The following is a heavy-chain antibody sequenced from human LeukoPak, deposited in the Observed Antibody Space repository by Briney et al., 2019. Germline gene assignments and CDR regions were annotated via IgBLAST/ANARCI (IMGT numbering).Heavy chain of an antibody. CDR3: ARDRGPRVQLWLGPLGY. D-gene: IGHD5-18*01. Sequence: ASVKVSCKASGYTFTSYDINWVRQATGQGLEWMGWMNPNSGNTGYAQKFQGRVTMTRDTSISTAYMELSRLRSDDTAVYYCARDRGPRVQLWLGPLGYWGQGTLVTVSS. J-gene: IGHJ4*02. CDR1: GYTFTSYD. CDR2: MNPNSGNT. V-gene: IGHV1-8*02.